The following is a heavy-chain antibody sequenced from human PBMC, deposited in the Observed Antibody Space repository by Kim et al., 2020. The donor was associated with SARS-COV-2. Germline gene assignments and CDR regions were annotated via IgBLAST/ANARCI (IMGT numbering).Heavy chain of an antibody. J-gene: IGHJ6*02. D-gene: IGHD1-1*01. CDR2: VYSSGTT. CDR1: GGSISSSNSY. Sequence: SETLSLTCTVSGGSISSSNSYWGWTRQLPGKGLEWIGNVYSSGTTYYNPSLRSRVTISIATSKNQFSLKLRSVTAADTAVYYCARARTHYYGMDVWGQGT. CDR3: ARARTHYYGMDV. V-gene: IGHV4-39*07.